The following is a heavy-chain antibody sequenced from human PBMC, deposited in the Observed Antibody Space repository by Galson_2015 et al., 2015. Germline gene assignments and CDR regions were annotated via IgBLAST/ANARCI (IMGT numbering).Heavy chain of an antibody. CDR3: ARPDEGSPSYYFDY. V-gene: IGHV3-48*01. CDR2: ISSSSSTI. Sequence: SLRLSCAASGFTFSSYSMNWVRQAPGKGLEWVSYISSSSSTIYYADSVKGRFTISRDNAKNSLYLQMNSLRAEDTAVYYCARPDEGSPSYYFDYWGQGTLVTVSS. CDR1: GFTFSSYS. J-gene: IGHJ4*02.